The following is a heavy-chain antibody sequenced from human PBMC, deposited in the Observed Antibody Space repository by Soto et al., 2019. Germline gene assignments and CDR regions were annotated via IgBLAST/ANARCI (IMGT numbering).Heavy chain of an antibody. J-gene: IGHJ6*01. V-gene: IGHV3-48*02. CDR1: GLSLSTYS. CDR2: TSGSSDTI. CDR3: ARGFDLQYGMDV. D-gene: IGHD3-10*01. Sequence: EVQLVESGGGLVQRGGSLRLSCVASGLSLSTYSLNWVRQAPRKGLEWVSYTSGSSDTIYYADSVEGRFTISRDNAKNSLYLQMNSLRDDDTAVYFCARGFDLQYGMDVW.